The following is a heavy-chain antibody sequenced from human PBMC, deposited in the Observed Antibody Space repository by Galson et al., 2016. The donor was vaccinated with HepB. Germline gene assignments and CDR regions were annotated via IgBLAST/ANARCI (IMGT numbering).Heavy chain of an antibody. CDR2: IKPDGSGK. V-gene: IGHV3-7*03. Sequence: SLRLSCAASGLTFNTNWMGWVRQSPGKGLEWVGNIKPDGSGKYYADSVKGRFTISRDNARNSLYLQMSSLRAEDTAIYYCAKTPGGDWEFDYWGQGILVTVSS. CDR3: AKTPGGDWEFDY. D-gene: IGHD2-21*02. CDR1: GLTFNTNW. J-gene: IGHJ4*02.